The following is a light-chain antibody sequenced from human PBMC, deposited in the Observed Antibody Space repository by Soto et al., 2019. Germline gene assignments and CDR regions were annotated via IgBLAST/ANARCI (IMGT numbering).Light chain of an antibody. CDR1: QSISSSF. Sequence: EIVLTQSPGILSLSPGERASLSCGASQSISSSFLAWYQQKPGQAPRLLIYGASSRATGIPDRFSGTGSGTDFTLTISSLEPEDFAVYYCQQRNNWPPGITVGQGTRLEIK. V-gene: IGKV3D-20*02. J-gene: IGKJ5*01. CDR2: GAS. CDR3: QQRNNWPPGIT.